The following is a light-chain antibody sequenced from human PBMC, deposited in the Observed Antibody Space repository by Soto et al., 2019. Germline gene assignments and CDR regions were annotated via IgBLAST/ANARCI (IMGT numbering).Light chain of an antibody. V-gene: IGKV1-39*01. CDR1: QSISNY. CDR3: QQSYSIPLT. J-gene: IGKJ4*01. CDR2: AAS. Sequence: DIQMTQSPSSLSASVGDRVTITCRASQSISNYLNGYQQKPGKAPKLLIYAASSLQGGVPSRFSGSGSGTDFTLTISSLQPEDFATYYCQQSYSIPLTFGGGTKVEIK.